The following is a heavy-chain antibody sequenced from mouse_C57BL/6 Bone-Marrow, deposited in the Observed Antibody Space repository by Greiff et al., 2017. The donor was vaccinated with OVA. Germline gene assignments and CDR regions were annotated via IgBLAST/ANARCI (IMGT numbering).Heavy chain of an antibody. D-gene: IGHD2-14*01. CDR1: GYTFTSYW. CDR3: AREGTCYFDY. V-gene: IGHV1-55*01. CDR2: IYPGSGST. Sequence: VQLQQPGAELVKPGASVKMSCKASGYTFTSYWITWVKQRPGQGLEWIGDIYPGSGSTNYNEKFKSTATLTVDTSSSTAYMQLSSLTSDDSAVYYCAREGTCYFDYWGQGTTLTVSS. J-gene: IGHJ2*01.